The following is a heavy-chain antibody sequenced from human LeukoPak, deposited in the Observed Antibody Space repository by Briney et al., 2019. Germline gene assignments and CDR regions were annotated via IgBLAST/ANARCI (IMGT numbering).Heavy chain of an antibody. CDR1: DYTFTIYG. V-gene: IGHV1-18*01. Sequence: ASVNVSFKSSDYTFTIYGISLVRQAPGQGLEWMGWISAYNGNTNYAPKFQGRVTMTEDTSADTAYMELSSLRSEDTAVYYGAGQPVAIYSYGMDVWGQGTTVTVSS. D-gene: IGHD2-2*01. CDR2: ISAYNGNT. J-gene: IGHJ6*02. CDR3: AGQPVAIYSYGMDV.